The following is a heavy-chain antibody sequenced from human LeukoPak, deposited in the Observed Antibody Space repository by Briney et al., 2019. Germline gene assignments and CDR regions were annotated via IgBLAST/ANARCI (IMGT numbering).Heavy chain of an antibody. D-gene: IGHD6-13*01. CDR3: ARGIKAAAGTNNWFDP. CDR2: INHSGST. J-gene: IGHJ5*02. V-gene: IGHV4-34*01. CDR1: GGSFSGYY. Sequence: PSETLSLTCAVHGGSFSGYYWSWIRQPPGKGLEWIGEINHSGSTNYNPSLKSRVTISVDTSKNQFSLKLSSVTAADTAVYYCARGIKAAAGTNNWFDPWGQGTLVTVSS.